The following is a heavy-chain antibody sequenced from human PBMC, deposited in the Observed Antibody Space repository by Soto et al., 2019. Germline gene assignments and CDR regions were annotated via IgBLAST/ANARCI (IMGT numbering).Heavy chain of an antibody. CDR1: GGSISSGGYY. CDR2: IYYIGST. D-gene: IGHD3-16*01. J-gene: IGHJ6*02. V-gene: IGHV4-31*11. Sequence: QVQLQESGPGLVKPSQTLSLTCAVSGGSISSGGYYWSWIRQHPGKGLEWIGYIYYIGSTYYNPSLKSRFTISVDTSNNQLSLKMSYVTAADTAVYYCARDLRLGAYHGMDVWGQGTTVTVSS. CDR3: ARDLRLGAYHGMDV.